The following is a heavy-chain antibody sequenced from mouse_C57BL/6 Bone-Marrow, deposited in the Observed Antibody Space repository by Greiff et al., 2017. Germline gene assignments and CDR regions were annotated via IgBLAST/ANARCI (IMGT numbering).Heavy chain of an antibody. CDR2: SRNKANDYTT. J-gene: IGHJ4*01. CDR3: ARDAHGNHGAMDY. V-gene: IGHV7-1*01. D-gene: IGHD2-1*01. Sequence: EVKLVESGGGLVQSGRSLRLSCATSGFTFSDFYMEWVRQAPGKGLEWIAASRNKANDYTTEYSASVKGRFIVSRDTSQSILYLQMNALRAEDTAIYYCARDAHGNHGAMDYWGQGTSVTVSS. CDR1: GFTFSDFY.